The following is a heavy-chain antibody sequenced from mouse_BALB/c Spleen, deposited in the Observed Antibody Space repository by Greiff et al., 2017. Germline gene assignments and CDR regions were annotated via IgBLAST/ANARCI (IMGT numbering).Heavy chain of an antibody. CDR3: ARRGPYYYGSSYDAMDY. V-gene: IGHV5-17*02. CDR1: GFTFSSFG. Sequence: EVKVEESGGGLVQPGGSRKLSCAASGFTFSSFGMHWVRQAPEKGLEWVAYISSGSSTIYYADTVKGRFTISRDNPKNTLFLQMTSLRSEDTAMYYCARRGPYYYGSSYDAMDYWGQGTSVTVSS. D-gene: IGHD1-1*01. CDR2: ISSGSSTI. J-gene: IGHJ4*01.